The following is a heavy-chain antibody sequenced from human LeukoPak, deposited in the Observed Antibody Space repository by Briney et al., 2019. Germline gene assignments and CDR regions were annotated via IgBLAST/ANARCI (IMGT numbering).Heavy chain of an antibody. V-gene: IGHV1-18*01. CDR3: ARHPSVHSYYYYYMDV. J-gene: IGHJ6*03. CDR1: GYTFTSYG. Sequence: GASVKVSCKASGYTFTSYGISWVRQAPGQGLEWMGWISAYNGNTNYAQQLQGRVTMTTDTSTSTAYMELMSLRSDDTAVYYCARHPSVHSYYYYYMDVWGKGTTVTVSS. CDR2: ISAYNGNT.